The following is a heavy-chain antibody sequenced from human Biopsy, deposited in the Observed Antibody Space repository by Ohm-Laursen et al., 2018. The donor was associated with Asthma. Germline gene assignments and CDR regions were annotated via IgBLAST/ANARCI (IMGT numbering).Heavy chain of an antibody. D-gene: IGHD3-3*02. J-gene: IGHJ1*01. CDR3: ARTFHFWSPYHAEHYQL. V-gene: IGHV3-33*01. CDR2: IWYDGSNK. CDR1: GFTFSSYG. Sequence: SLRLSCTATGFTFSSYGMHWVRQAPGKGLEWVAVIWYDGSNKYYADSVKGRFTISRDNSKNTLYLQMNSLRAEDTAVYYCARTFHFWSPYHAEHYQLWGQGTLVTVSS.